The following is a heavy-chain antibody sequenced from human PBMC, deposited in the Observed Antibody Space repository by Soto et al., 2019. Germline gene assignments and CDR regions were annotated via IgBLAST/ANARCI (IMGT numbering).Heavy chain of an antibody. V-gene: IGHV3-21*01. CDR3: ARIAVAAHSGSPGMDV. CDR2: ISSSSSYI. J-gene: IGHJ6*02. D-gene: IGHD6-19*01. Sequence: LRIPCAASGFTFSSYIMNWVRQAPGKGLEWVSSISSSSSYIYYADSVKGRFTISRDNAKNSLYLQMNSLRAEDTAVYYCARIAVAAHSGSPGMDVWGQGTTVTVSS. CDR1: GFTFSSYI.